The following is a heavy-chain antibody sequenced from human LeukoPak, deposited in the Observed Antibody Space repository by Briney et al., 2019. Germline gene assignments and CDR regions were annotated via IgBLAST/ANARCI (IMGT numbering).Heavy chain of an antibody. CDR3: AKDPASRRYFDY. CDR2: ISGSGGST. V-gene: IGHV3-23*01. Sequence: GGSLRLSCAASGFTFSSYAMSWVRQAPGKGLEWVSAISGSGGSTYYADSVKGRFTISRDNSKNTLYLQMNSLRAEDTAVCYCAKDPASRRYFDYWGQGTLVTVSS. J-gene: IGHJ4*02. CDR1: GFTFSSYA. D-gene: IGHD6-6*01.